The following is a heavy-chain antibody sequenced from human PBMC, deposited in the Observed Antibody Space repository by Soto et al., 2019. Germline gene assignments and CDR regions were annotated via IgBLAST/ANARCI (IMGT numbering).Heavy chain of an antibody. J-gene: IGHJ5*02. CDR2: IYHSGTT. CDR3: ARDSSGYYWFDP. Sequence: PSETLSLTCAVSGFSIISGYFWGFIRQPPGKGPEWLGSIYHSGTTYYNPSVKGRVTISVDTSKNQFSLKMSSVTAADTAVYYCARDSSGYYWFDPWGQGTLVTVSS. CDR1: GFSIISGYF. V-gene: IGHV4-38-2*02. D-gene: IGHD3-22*01.